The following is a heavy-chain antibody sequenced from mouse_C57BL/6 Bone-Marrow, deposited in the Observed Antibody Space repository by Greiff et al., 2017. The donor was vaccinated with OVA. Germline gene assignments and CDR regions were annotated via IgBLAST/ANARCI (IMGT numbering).Heavy chain of an antibody. Sequence: VKLQESGAELVKPGASVKMSCKASGYTFTTYPIEWMKQNHGKSLEWIGNFHPYNDDTKYNEKFKGKATLTVEKSSSTVYLELSRLTSDDSAVYYCARGGPYYSNYYAMDYWGQGTSVTVSS. CDR1: GYTFTTYP. CDR2: FHPYNDDT. D-gene: IGHD2-5*01. V-gene: IGHV1-47*01. J-gene: IGHJ4*01. CDR3: ARGGPYYSNYYAMDY.